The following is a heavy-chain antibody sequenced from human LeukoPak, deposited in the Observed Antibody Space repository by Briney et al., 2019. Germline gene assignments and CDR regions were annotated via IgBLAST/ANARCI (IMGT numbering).Heavy chain of an antibody. Sequence: ASVKVSCKASGYTFTSYDINWVRQATGQGLEWMGWMNPNSGNTGYAQKFQGRVTMTRDTSISTAYMELSRLRSDDTAVYYCASYKHRTRGQVSYSSSSWYHMDVWGKGTTVTVSS. J-gene: IGHJ6*03. CDR1: GYTFTSYD. CDR3: ASYKHRTRGQVSYSSSSWYHMDV. CDR2: MNPNSGNT. D-gene: IGHD6-6*01. V-gene: IGHV1-8*01.